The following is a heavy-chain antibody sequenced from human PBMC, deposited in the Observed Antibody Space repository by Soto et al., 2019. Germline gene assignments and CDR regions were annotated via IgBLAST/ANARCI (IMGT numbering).Heavy chain of an antibody. CDR3: ARESNDILTGPPWVWYFDL. V-gene: IGHV4-34*01. CDR1: GGSFSGYY. Sequence: QVQLQQWGAGPLRPLETLSLTCGVSGGSFSGYYWAWIRQSPGKGLEWIGEINDRGSINYNPSLKSRVSISVNTSKNHYSMNLSSLTAADTAVYYCARESNDILTGPPWVWYFDLWGRGTLVTVSS. D-gene: IGHD3-9*01. J-gene: IGHJ2*01. CDR2: INDRGSI.